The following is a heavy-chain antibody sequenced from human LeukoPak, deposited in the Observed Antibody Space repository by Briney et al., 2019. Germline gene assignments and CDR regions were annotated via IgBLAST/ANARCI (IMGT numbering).Heavy chain of an antibody. D-gene: IGHD1-26*01. V-gene: IGHV1-18*01. CDR2: ISAYNGNT. Sequence: GASVKVSCKASGYTFTSYAISWVRQAPGQGLEWMGWISAYNGNTNYAQKLQGRVTMTTDTSTSTAYMELRSLRSDDTAVYYCARGSPSPYSGSLRGWGQGTLVTVSS. CDR1: GYTFTSYA. J-gene: IGHJ4*02. CDR3: ARGSPSPYSGSLRG.